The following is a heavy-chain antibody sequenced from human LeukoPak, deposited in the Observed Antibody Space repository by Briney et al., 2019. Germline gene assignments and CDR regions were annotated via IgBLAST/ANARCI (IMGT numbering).Heavy chain of an antibody. D-gene: IGHD2-2*01. Sequence: SETLSLTCTVSGGSISSSSYYWGWIRQPPGTGLEWIGSINYSGTTYYNPSLKSRVIVSVDTSKNHFSLKLSSVTAADTAVYYCARLPIVVVPSTSFDIWGQGTMVTVSS. CDR3: ARLPIVVVPSTSFDI. V-gene: IGHV4-39*02. J-gene: IGHJ3*02. CDR1: GGSISSSSYY. CDR2: INYSGTT.